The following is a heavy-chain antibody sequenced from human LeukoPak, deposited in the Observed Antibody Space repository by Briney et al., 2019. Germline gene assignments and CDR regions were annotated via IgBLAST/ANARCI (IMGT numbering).Heavy chain of an antibody. CDR3: TRVTYYDFWSGYSLAGGPFDY. V-gene: IGHV3-15*01. CDR2: IKSKTDGGTT. Sequence: GGSLRLSCAASGFTFSNAWMSWVRQAPGKGLEWVGRIKSKTDGGTTDYAAPVKGRFTISRDDSKNTLYLQMNSLKTEDTAVYYCTRVTYYDFWSGYSLAGGPFDYWGQGTLVTVSS. D-gene: IGHD3-3*01. CDR1: GFTFSNAW. J-gene: IGHJ4*02.